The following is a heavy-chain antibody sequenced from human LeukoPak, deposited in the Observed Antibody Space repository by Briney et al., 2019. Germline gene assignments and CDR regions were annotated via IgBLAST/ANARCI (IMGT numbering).Heavy chain of an antibody. CDR2: IYYSGST. J-gene: IGHJ5*02. CDR1: GGSISSSSYY. D-gene: IGHD6-19*01. CDR3: ARDPYSSGWYDWFDP. Sequence: SETLSLTCTVSGGSISSSSYYWGWIRQPPGKGLEWIVSIYYSGSTYYNPSRKSRLTISVDTSKNQFSLKLSSVTAADTAVYSCARDPYSSGWYDWFDPWGQGTLVTVSS. V-gene: IGHV4-39*01.